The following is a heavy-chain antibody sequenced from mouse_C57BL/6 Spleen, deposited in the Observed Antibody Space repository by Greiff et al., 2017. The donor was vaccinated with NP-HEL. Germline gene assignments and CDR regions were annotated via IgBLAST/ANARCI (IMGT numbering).Heavy chain of an antibody. CDR2: IYPGDGDT. CDR1: GYAFSSYW. V-gene: IGHV1-80*01. CDR3: ARSPQDYAMDY. Sequence: VQLQQSGAELVKPGASVKISCKASGYAFSSYWMNWVKQRPGKGLEWIGQIYPGDGDTNYNGKFKGKATLTADKSTSTAYMQLSSLTSEDSAVYCCARSPQDYAMDYWGQGTSVTVSS. J-gene: IGHJ4*01.